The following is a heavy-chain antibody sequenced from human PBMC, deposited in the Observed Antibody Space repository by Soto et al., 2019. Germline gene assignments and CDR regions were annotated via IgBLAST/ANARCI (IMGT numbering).Heavy chain of an antibody. D-gene: IGHD2-21*02. V-gene: IGHV3-23*01. J-gene: IGHJ4*01. CDR1: GFTFSSYD. CDR3: GKRRGDGGHFD. Sequence: DVQLLESGGGLVQPEGSLRLSCAASGFTFSSYDMGWVRQGPGKGLEWVAVVSIGGSTHYAEYVGGRSTISRDNSKNTLSMRLSGVTAEDSDVYFGGKRRGDGGHFD. CDR2: VSIGGST.